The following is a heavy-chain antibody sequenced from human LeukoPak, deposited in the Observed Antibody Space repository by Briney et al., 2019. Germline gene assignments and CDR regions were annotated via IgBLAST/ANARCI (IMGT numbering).Heavy chain of an antibody. J-gene: IGHJ4*02. CDR2: ISASRNSI. CDR1: GFTFNNYG. CDR3: ATLAGGFDY. Sequence: GSLRLSCVVSGFTFNNYGMNWVRQAPGKGLDWVSYISASRNSISYADSVKGRFTISRDNAMNSLYLQMNSLRAEDTAVYYCATLAGGFDYWGQGTLVTVSS. V-gene: IGHV3-48*01.